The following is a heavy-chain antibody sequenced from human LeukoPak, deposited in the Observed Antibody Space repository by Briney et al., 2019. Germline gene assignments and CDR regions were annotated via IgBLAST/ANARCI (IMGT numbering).Heavy chain of an antibody. D-gene: IGHD3-3*01. CDR3: ASGFLQWLY. V-gene: IGHV3-7*01. Sequence: GGSPRLSCAASGFTFGGYWMSWVRQAPGRGLEWVANINPDGSIKYYVDSIKGRFTISRDNAKNSLYLQMNSLRAEDTAVYYCASGFLQWLYWGQGTLVTVSS. CDR1: GFTFGGYW. CDR2: INPDGSIK. J-gene: IGHJ4*02.